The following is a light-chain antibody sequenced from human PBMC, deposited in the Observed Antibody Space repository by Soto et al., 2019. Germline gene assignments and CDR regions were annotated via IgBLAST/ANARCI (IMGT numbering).Light chain of an antibody. CDR3: QQYGSSAWT. CDR1: QSVTSTH. Sequence: EIVLTQSPGTLSLSPGERATLSCRASQSVTSTHLAWYQQKPGQAPRLLIYDASTRATGIPARFSGSGSGTEFTLTISRLDPEDSAVYYCQQYGSSAWTFGQGTKVDIK. J-gene: IGKJ1*01. V-gene: IGKV3-20*01. CDR2: DAS.